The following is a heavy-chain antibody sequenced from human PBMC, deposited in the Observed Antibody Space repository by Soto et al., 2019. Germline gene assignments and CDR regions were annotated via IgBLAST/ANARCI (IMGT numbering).Heavy chain of an antibody. CDR3: AKSTGGTANGLDV. CDR2: ISWKSASI. J-gene: IGHJ6*02. D-gene: IGHD2-8*02. V-gene: IGHV3-9*01. CDR1: GFSFGDYA. Sequence: EVQLVESGGDLVQPGRSLRLSCAASGFSFGDYAMFWVRQAPGKGLEWVSGISWKSASIGYADSVKGRFTISRDNAKNSLYLQMNSLRTDDTALYYCAKSTGGTANGLDVWGQGTTVTVSS.